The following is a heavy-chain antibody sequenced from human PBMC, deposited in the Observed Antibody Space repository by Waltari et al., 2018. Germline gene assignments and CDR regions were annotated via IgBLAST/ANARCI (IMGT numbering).Heavy chain of an antibody. CDR1: GYTFTSYD. Sequence: QVQLVQSGAEVKKPGASVKVSCKASGYTFTSYDINWVRQATGQGLEWMGWMNPNRGNTGYAQKFQCRVTITRNTSISTAYMELSSLRSEDTAVYYCAVLRSAGTAFDIWGQGTMVTVSS. CDR3: AVLRSAGTAFDI. V-gene: IGHV1-8*03. CDR2: MNPNRGNT. J-gene: IGHJ3*02.